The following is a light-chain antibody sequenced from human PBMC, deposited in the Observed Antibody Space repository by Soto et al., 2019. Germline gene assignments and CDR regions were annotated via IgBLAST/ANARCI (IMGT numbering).Light chain of an antibody. CDR3: QQYNNWWT. CDR1: QSVSSS. CDR2: GAS. Sequence: EVVMTQSPATLSMSPGERATLSCRASQSVSSSLAWYQQKPGQAPRLLIYGASTRATGIPDRFSGSGSDTELTLTISSLQAEDFAIYYCQQYNNWWTFGQGTKVEIK. J-gene: IGKJ1*01. V-gene: IGKV3-15*01.